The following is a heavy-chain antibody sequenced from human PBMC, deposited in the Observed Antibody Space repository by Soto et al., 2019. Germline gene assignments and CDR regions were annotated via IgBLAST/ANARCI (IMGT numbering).Heavy chain of an antibody. J-gene: IGHJ6*02. CDR2: ISGSGGST. D-gene: IGHD3-22*01. CDR3: ATNLVITGYYYYGMDV. Sequence: GGSLRLSCAASGFTFSNYAMSWVRQAPGKGLEWVSSISGSGGSTYYADSVKGRFTISRDNSKNTLYLQMNSLRAEDTAVYYCATNLVITGYYYYGMDVWGQGTTVTVSS. CDR1: GFTFSNYA. V-gene: IGHV3-23*01.